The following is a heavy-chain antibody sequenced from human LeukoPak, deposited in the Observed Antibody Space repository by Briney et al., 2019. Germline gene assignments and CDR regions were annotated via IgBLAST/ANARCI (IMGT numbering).Heavy chain of an antibody. J-gene: IGHJ4*02. CDR3: ARTRTTGTTAFDY. CDR1: GYTFTSYA. D-gene: IGHD1-1*01. V-gene: IGHV1-3*01. CDR2: INAGNGNT. Sequence: ASVKVSCKASGYTFTSYAMHWVRQAPGQRLEWMGWINAGNGNTKYSQKFQGRVTITRDTSASTAYMELSRLRSDDTAVYYCARTRTTGTTAFDYWGQGTLVTVSS.